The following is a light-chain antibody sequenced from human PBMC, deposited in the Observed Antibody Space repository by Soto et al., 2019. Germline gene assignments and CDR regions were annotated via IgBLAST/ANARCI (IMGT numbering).Light chain of an antibody. CDR3: QSYDSSLSGLV. CDR2: GNS. J-gene: IGLJ2*01. V-gene: IGLV1-40*01. CDR1: SSNIGPGYD. Sequence: QSVLTQPPSVSGAPGPRVTISCTGSSSNIGPGYDVHWHQQLPGTAPKLLIHGNSNRPSGVPDPFSGSKSGTSASLAITGLHAEDEADYYCQSYDSSLSGLVFGGGTKLTVL.